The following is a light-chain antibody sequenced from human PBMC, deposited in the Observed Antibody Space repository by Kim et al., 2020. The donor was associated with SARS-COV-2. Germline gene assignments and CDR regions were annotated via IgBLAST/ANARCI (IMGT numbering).Light chain of an antibody. CDR3: QTWGTGIRV. J-gene: IGLJ3*02. V-gene: IGLV4-69*01. Sequence: QLVLTQSPSASASLGASVQLTCILSSGHSSYAIAWHQQQPGKGPRFLMKVNRDGSHIKGDGIPDRFSGSTSGAERYLTISSLQHEDEADYYCQTWGTGIRVFGGGTKLTVL. CDR1: SGHSSYA. CDR2: VNRDGSH.